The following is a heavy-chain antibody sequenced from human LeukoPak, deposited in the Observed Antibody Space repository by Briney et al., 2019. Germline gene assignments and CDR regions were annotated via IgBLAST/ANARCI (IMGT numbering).Heavy chain of an antibody. CDR2: IYHTGST. D-gene: IGHD3-22*01. Sequence: SETLSLTCTVSGGSVSSYYWTWIRQPPGKGLEWIGYIYHTGSTNYNPSLKSRVVISMDTSKNQFSLNLRSVTAADTAVYYCARVTYHFDSSGSHKGSRFDYWGQGTLVTVSS. CDR3: ARVTYHFDSSGSHKGSRFDY. V-gene: IGHV4-59*02. CDR1: GGSVSSYY. J-gene: IGHJ4*02.